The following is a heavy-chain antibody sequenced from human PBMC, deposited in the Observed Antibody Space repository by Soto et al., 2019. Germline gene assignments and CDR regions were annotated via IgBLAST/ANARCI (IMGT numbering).Heavy chain of an antibody. V-gene: IGHV3-21*01. Sequence: PGGSLRLSCAASGFTFSSYSMNWVRQAPGKGLEWVSSISSSSSYIYYADSVKGRFTISRDNAKNSLYLQMNSLRAEDTAVYYCARRYGDYLYYYYGMDVWGQGTTVTVS. CDR3: ARRYGDYLYYYYGMDV. CDR2: ISSSSSYI. J-gene: IGHJ6*02. CDR1: GFTFSSYS. D-gene: IGHD4-17*01.